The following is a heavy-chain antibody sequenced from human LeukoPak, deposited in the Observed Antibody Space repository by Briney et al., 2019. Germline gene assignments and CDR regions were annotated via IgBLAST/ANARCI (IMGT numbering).Heavy chain of an antibody. CDR2: INNDGSTT. V-gene: IGHV3-74*01. CDR1: GFPSANTW. Sequence: GGSLRLSCAASGFPSANTWMHWVRQAPGRGLVWVSLINNDGSTTHYADSVKGRFTISRDNSKNTLYLQMNSLRAEDTAVYYCAKAAILTRTYYFDYWGQGTLVTVSS. D-gene: IGHD3-9*01. J-gene: IGHJ4*02. CDR3: AKAAILTRTYYFDY.